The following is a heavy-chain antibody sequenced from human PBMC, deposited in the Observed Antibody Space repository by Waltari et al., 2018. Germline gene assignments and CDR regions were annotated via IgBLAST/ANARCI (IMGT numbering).Heavy chain of an antibody. V-gene: IGHV1-69*05. CDR2: IIHNCGTA. D-gene: IGHD3-10*01. Sequence: QVQLVQSGAEVKKPGSSVKVSCKASGGTFSSYAIRWVRPAPGQGLEWMGGIIHNCGTANDAQKVQGRVTITTDESTSTAYMELSSLRSEDTAVYYCAINGGSTRYYYYYMDVWGKGTTVTVSS. CDR3: AINGGSTRYYYYYMDV. J-gene: IGHJ6*03. CDR1: GGTFSSYA.